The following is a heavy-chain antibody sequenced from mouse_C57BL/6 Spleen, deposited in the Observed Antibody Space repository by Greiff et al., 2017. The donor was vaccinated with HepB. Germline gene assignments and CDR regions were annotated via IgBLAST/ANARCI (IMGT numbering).Heavy chain of an antibody. V-gene: IGHV1-61*01. CDR1: GYTFTSYW. J-gene: IGHJ4*01. CDR3: ARGEGNAMDY. CDR2: IYPSDSET. Sequence: QVQLQQPGAELVRPGSSVKLSCKASGYTFTSYWMDWVKQRPGQGLEWIGNIYPSDSETHYNQKFKDKATLTVDKSSSTAYMQLSSLTSEDAAVYYGARGEGNAMDYWGQGTSVTVSS.